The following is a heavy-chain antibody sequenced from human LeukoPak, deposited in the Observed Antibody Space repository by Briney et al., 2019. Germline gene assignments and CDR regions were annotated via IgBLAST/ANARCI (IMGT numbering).Heavy chain of an antibody. CDR3: AKKGFDY. CDR1: GFTFSIYS. CDR2: IGDSSSPI. V-gene: IGHV3-48*04. Sequence: GGSLRLSCAASGFTFSIYSMNWVRQAPGKGLEWVSYIGDSSSPIYYADSVKGRFTIPRDNAKNTLYLQMNSLRAEDTAVYYCAKKGFDYWGQGTLVTVSS. J-gene: IGHJ4*02.